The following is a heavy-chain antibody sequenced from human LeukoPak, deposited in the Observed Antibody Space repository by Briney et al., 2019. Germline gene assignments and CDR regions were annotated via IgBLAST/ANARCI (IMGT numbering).Heavy chain of an antibody. J-gene: IGHJ3*02. D-gene: IGHD3-16*01. V-gene: IGHV4-34*01. Sequence: SETLSLTCAVYGGSFSGYYWSWIRQPPGKGLEWIGEINHSGSTNYNPSLKSRVTISVDTSKNQFSLKLSSVTAADTAVYYCARGQKGDDAFDIWGQGTMVTVSS. CDR1: GGSFSGYY. CDR3: ARGQKGDDAFDI. CDR2: INHSGST.